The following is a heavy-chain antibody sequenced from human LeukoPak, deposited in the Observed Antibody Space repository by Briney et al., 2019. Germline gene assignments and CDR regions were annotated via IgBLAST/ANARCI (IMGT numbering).Heavy chain of an antibody. CDR1: GFTFGDYA. Sequence: GGSLRLSCTASGFTFGDYAMSLVRQAPGKALEWVANIKQDGSEKYYVDSVKGRFTISRDNAKNSLYLQMNSLRVEDTAVYYCARNSGSHPWGQGALVTVSS. CDR2: IKQDGSEK. D-gene: IGHD1-26*01. V-gene: IGHV3-7*01. J-gene: IGHJ5*02. CDR3: ARNSGSHP.